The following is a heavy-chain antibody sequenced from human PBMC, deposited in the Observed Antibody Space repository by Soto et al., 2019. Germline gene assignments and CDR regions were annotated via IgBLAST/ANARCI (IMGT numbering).Heavy chain of an antibody. CDR1: GFTFSSYG. CDR3: AKYGESDAFDI. V-gene: IGHV3-30*18. CDR2: ISYDGSNK. D-gene: IGHD4-17*01. Sequence: ESGGGVVQPGRSLRLSCAASGFTFSSYGMHWVRQAPGKGLEWVAVISYDGSNKYYADSVKGRFTISRDNSKNTLYLQMNSLRAEDTAVYYCAKYGESDAFDIWGQGTMVTVSS. J-gene: IGHJ3*02.